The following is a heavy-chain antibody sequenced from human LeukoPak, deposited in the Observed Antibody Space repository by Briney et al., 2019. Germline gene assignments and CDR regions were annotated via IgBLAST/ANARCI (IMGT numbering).Heavy chain of an antibody. CDR1: GFTLSRYW. D-gene: IGHD4-23*01. CDR3: VTLTTAVSEHALDM. V-gene: IGHV3-74*01. Sequence: PGGSLRLSCAASGFTLSRYWVHWVRQAAGKGLLWVSRITPDGTTTSHADFVKGRFSISRDNAKNTVSLQMNSLRAEDMALYYCVTLTTAVSEHALDMWGQGTMVAVSS. CDR2: ITPDGTTT. J-gene: IGHJ3*02.